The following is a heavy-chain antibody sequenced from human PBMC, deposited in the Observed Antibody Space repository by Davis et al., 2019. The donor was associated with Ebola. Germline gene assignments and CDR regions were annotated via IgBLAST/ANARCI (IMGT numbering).Heavy chain of an antibody. J-gene: IGHJ4*02. CDR2: VSHSEREK. V-gene: IGHV3-30*04. CDR1: GFTFSNYA. CDR3: ARAVFHEVLDY. Sequence: GESLKISCAASGFTFSNYAMHWVRQAPGKGLEWVAVVSHSEREKFYGDYVKGRFTISRDNSENTLYLQMNSLTADDTAVYYCARAVFHEVLDYWGQGTPVTVAS. D-gene: IGHD3-3*01.